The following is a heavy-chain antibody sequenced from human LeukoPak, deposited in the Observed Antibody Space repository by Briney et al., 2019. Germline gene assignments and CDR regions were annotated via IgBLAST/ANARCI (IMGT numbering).Heavy chain of an antibody. CDR3: ARGAMVRGIYTAFDI. J-gene: IGHJ3*02. V-gene: IGHV4-59*12. CDR1: GGSISSYY. CDR2: IYYSGST. D-gene: IGHD3-10*01. Sequence: KPSETLSLTCTVSGGSISSYYWSWIRQPPGKGLEWIGYIYYSGSTNYNPSLKSRVTISVDTSKNQFSLKLSSVTAADTAVYYCARGAMVRGIYTAFDIWGQGTMVTVSS.